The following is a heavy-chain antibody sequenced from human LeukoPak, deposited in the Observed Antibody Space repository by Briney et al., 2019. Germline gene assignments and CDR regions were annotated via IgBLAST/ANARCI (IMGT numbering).Heavy chain of an antibody. V-gene: IGHV3-30-3*01. D-gene: IGHD4-17*01. CDR3: ARDDYGAVIGGYFQH. Sequence: PEGSLRLSCAASGFTFSSYAMHWVRQAPGKGLEWVAVISYDGSNKYYADSVKGRFTISRDNSKNTLYLQMNSLRAEDTAVYYCARDDYGAVIGGYFQHWGQGTLVTVSS. CDR2: ISYDGSNK. CDR1: GFTFSSYA. J-gene: IGHJ1*01.